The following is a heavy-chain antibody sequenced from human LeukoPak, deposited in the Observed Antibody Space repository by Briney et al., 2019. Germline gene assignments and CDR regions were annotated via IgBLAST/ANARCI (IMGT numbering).Heavy chain of an antibody. V-gene: IGHV3-48*04. CDR1: GFTFSDYS. CDR3: ARDRGGSYSAIDY. J-gene: IGHJ4*02. D-gene: IGHD1-26*01. Sequence: GGSLRLSCAASGFTFSDYSMNWVRQAPGKGLEWISYIWIDSGNTNYADSVKGRFTISGDNAKNSLYLQMNSLRAEDTAVYYCARDRGGSYSAIDYWGQGTLITVSS. CDR2: IWIDSGNT.